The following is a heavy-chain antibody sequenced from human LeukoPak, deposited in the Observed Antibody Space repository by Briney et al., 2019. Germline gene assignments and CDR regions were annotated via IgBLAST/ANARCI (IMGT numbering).Heavy chain of an antibody. CDR2: ISAYNGNT. D-gene: IGHD3-10*01. Sequence: ASVKVSCKASGYTFTSYAMNWVRQAPGQGLEWMGWISAYNGNTNYAQKLQGRVTMTTDTSTSTAYMELRSLRSDDTAVYYCARDSPPDYYGSGSYYALDYWGQGTLVTVSS. CDR3: ARDSPPDYYGSGSYYALDY. V-gene: IGHV1-18*01. J-gene: IGHJ4*02. CDR1: GYTFTSYA.